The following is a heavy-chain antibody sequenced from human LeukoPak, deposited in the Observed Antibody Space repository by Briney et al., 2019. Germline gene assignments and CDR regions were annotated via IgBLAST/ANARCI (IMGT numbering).Heavy chain of an antibody. CDR1: GFTFDDYA. CDR3: AKDLIYGDYEAYAFDI. Sequence: SGGSLRLSCAAPGFTFDDYAMHWVRQAPGKGLEWVSGISWNSGSIGYADSVKGRFTISRDNAKNSLYLQMNSLRAEDTALYYCAKDLIYGDYEAYAFDIWGQGTMVTVSS. D-gene: IGHD4-17*01. CDR2: ISWNSGSI. J-gene: IGHJ3*02. V-gene: IGHV3-9*01.